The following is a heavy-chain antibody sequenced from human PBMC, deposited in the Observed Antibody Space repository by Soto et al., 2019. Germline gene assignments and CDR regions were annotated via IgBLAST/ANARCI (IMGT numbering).Heavy chain of an antibody. D-gene: IGHD1-1*01. V-gene: IGHV3-30*18. Sequence: QVQLVQSGGGVVQPGRSLRLSCATSGFTFSSYDMQWVRHAPGKWLEWVALISYEGLNTYYADSVRGRFIISRDNSKNILYLQMHSLRPDDTAVYYCAKLIYPLNSSGLDVWGQGATVIVSS. CDR2: ISYEGLNT. J-gene: IGHJ6*02. CDR1: GFTFSSYD. CDR3: AKLIYPLNSSGLDV.